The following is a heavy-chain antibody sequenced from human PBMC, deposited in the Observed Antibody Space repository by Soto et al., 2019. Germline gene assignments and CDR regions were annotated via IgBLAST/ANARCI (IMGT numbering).Heavy chain of an antibody. CDR2: IYWDDDK. CDR1: GFSLTTSGVG. D-gene: IGHD3-3*01. J-gene: IGHJ4*02. CDR3: AHRVLRTVFGLVTTTAIYFDF. Sequence: QITLNESGPTQVKPRQTLTLTCTFSGFSLTTSGVGVGWIRQSPGKAPEWLALIYWDDDKRYSPSLKSRHTITKDTSKNQVVLTMADXDXXDTATYYCAHRVLRTVFGLVTTTAIYFDFWGQGTPVAVSS. V-gene: IGHV2-5*02.